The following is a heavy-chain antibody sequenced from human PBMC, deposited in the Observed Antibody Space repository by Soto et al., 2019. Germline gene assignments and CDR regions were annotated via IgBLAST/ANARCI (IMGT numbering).Heavy chain of an antibody. V-gene: IGHV3-73*01. Sequence: GGSLRLSCAASGFTFSGSAMHWVRQASGKGLEWVGRIRSKANSYATAYAASVKGRFTISRDDSKNTAYLQMNSLKTEDTAVYYCTRHSFVEGPAAGGVNYMDVWGKGTTVTVSS. CDR3: TRHSFVEGPAAGGVNYMDV. J-gene: IGHJ6*03. D-gene: IGHD2-2*01. CDR1: GFTFSGSA. CDR2: IRSKANSYAT.